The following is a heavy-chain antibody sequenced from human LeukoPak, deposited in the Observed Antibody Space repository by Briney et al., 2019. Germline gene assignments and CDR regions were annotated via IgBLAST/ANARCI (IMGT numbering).Heavy chain of an antibody. J-gene: IGHJ4*02. Sequence: SETLSLTCTVSGYSISSDYYWGWIRQPAGKGLEWIGRIYTSGSTNYNPSLKSRVTISVDTSKNQFSLKLSSVTAADTAVYYCARDWRDGYKLYYFDYWGQGTLVTVSS. V-gene: IGHV4-61*02. CDR1: GYSISSDYY. D-gene: IGHD5-24*01. CDR2: IYTSGST. CDR3: ARDWRDGYKLYYFDY.